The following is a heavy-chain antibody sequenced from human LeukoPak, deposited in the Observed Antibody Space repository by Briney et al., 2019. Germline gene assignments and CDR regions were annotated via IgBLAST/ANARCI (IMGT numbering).Heavy chain of an antibody. D-gene: IGHD3-3*01. J-gene: IGHJ5*02. V-gene: IGHV1-69*13. CDR1: GGTFSSYA. Sequence: SVKVSCKASGGTFSSYAISWVRQAPGQGLEWMGGIIPIFGTANYAQKFQGRVTITADESTSTAHMELSSLRSEDTAVYYCAGIKPYDFWSGYYITSGEFDPWGQGTLVTVSS. CDR2: IIPIFGTA. CDR3: AGIKPYDFWSGYYITSGEFDP.